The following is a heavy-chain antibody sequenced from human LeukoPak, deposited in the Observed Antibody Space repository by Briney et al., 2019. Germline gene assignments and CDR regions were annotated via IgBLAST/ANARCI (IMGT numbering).Heavy chain of an antibody. V-gene: IGHV3-7*01. CDR1: GFTFSSYW. Sequence: GGSLRLSCAASGFTFSSYWMSWVRQAPGKGVEWVANIKQDGSEKYYVDSVKGRFTISRDNAKNSLYLQMNSLRAEDTAVYYCAREVSYYDYVWGSYRRHSDYWGQGTLVTVSS. J-gene: IGHJ4*02. CDR2: IKQDGSEK. CDR3: AREVSYYDYVWGSYRRHSDY. D-gene: IGHD3-16*02.